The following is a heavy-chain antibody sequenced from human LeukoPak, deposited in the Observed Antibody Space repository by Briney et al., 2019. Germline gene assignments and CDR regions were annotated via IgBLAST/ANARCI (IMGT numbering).Heavy chain of an antibody. Sequence: PGGSLRLSCAASGFTFSSYAMSWVRQAPGKGLEWVSAISGSGGSTYYADSVKDRFTISRDNSKNTLYLQMNSLRAEDTAVYYCAKDPSAAGRKGAFDIWGQGTMVTVSS. CDR3: AKDPSAAGRKGAFDI. J-gene: IGHJ3*02. D-gene: IGHD6-13*01. CDR1: GFTFSSYA. CDR2: ISGSGGST. V-gene: IGHV3-23*01.